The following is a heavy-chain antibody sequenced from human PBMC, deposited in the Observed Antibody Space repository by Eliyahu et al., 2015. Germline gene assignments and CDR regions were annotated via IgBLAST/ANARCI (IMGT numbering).Heavy chain of an antibody. CDR2: INSDGT. Sequence: EVQLVESGGDLVQPGGSLRLSCAASGFTFXSPWMHWVRQAPGKGLVWVSRINSDGTRYADSVKGRFTISRDNAKNTLYLQMNSLRAEDTAVYYCARDGEGVIAATGYWYFDLWGRGTLVTVSS. J-gene: IGHJ2*01. D-gene: IGHD6-13*01. V-gene: IGHV3-74*01. CDR1: GFTFXSPW. CDR3: ARDGEGVIAATGYWYFDL.